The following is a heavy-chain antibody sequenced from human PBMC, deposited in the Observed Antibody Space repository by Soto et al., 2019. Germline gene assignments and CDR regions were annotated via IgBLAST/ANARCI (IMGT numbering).Heavy chain of an antibody. V-gene: IGHV3-48*03. D-gene: IGHD7-27*01. CDR3: ARVLGNLGLNNLVFDY. CDR2: ISSSGSTI. CDR1: GFTFSSYE. Sequence: EVQLVESGGGLVQPGGSLRLSCAASGFTFSSYEMNWVRQAPGKGLEWVSYISSSGSTIYYADSVKGRFTISRDNAKNSLYLQMNSLRAEDTAVYYCARVLGNLGLNNLVFDYWGQGTLVTVSS. J-gene: IGHJ4*02.